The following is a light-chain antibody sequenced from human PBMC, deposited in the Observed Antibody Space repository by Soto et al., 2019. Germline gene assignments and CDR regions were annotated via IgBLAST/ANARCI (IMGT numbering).Light chain of an antibody. CDR2: EVS. V-gene: IGLV2-23*02. J-gene: IGLJ3*02. CDR3: CSYAGSSTPWV. Sequence: QSVLTQPASVSGSPGQSTTISCTGTSSDVGSYNLVSWYQQHPGKAPKLMIYEVSKRPSGVSNRFSGSKSGNTASLTISGLQAEDEADYYCCSYAGSSTPWVFGGGTKLTVL. CDR1: SSDVGSYNL.